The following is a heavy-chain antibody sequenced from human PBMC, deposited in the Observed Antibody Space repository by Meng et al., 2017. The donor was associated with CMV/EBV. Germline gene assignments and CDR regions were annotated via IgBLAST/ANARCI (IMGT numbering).Heavy chain of an antibody. CDR3: AREPIWYSSSPYSFDY. CDR1: GGSFSGYY. V-gene: IGHV4-34*01. CDR2: IKHSGST. D-gene: IGHD6-13*01. J-gene: IGHJ4*02. Sequence: SETLSLTCAVYGGSFSGYYWSWIRQPPGKGLEWVGEIKHSGSTNYNPSLKSRVTISVDTSKNQFSLKLCSVTAADTAVYYCAREPIWYSSSPYSFDYWGQGTLVTVSS.